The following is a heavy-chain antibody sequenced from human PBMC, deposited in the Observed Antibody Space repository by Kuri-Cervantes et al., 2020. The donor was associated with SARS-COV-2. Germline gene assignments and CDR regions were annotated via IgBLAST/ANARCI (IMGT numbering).Heavy chain of an antibody. V-gene: IGHV4-59*08. D-gene: IGHD1-26*01. Sequence: SETLSLTCTVSGGSISSHYWSWIRHPPGKGLEWIGYIYYSGSTHYNPSLKSRVTISVDTSKNQFSLKLSSVTAADTAVYYCARQRYSGSYYLGQGTLVTVSS. CDR1: GGSISSHY. J-gene: IGHJ4*02. CDR3: ARQRYSGSYY. CDR2: IYYSGST.